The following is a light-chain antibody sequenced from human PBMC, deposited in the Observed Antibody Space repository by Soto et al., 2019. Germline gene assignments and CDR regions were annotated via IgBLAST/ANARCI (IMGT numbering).Light chain of an antibody. J-gene: IGKJ1*01. V-gene: IGKV3-15*01. CDR1: QTISSTY. CDR3: QQYNYWPAWT. CDR2: GAS. Sequence: EIVLTQSPGTLSWSPGDRATLSCRASQTISSTYLAWYQQNPGQAPRLLIFGASTRATGIPARFSGSGSGTEFILDISMMQSEDFAVYYCQQYNYWPAWTFGQGTKVDIK.